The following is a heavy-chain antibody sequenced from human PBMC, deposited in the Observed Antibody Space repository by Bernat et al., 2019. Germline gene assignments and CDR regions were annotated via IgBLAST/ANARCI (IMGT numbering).Heavy chain of an antibody. V-gene: IGHV3-7*03. CDR1: GFNISDSW. D-gene: IGHD3-10*01. CDR2: IKADGTQR. CDR3: ASGDNFDF. J-gene: IGHJ4*02. Sequence: EVQLVESGGDLVQPGGSLRLSCVASGFNISDSWMSWVRQAPGEGLDWVANIKADGTQRYHVDSVKGRFSISRDNAVNSLYLQMSSLRHEDTAVYYCASGDNFDFWGQGTLVAVSS.